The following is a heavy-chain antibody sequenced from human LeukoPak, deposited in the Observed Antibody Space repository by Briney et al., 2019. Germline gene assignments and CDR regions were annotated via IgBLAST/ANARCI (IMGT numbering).Heavy chain of an antibody. Sequence: PGESLKISCKGSGYSFTSYRIAWVRQMPGKGLEYMGVIYPDDSDTRYSPSFQGQVTISADKSISTAHLQWSSLKASDTAMYYCARPDDYGPQFDYWGQGTLVTVSS. V-gene: IGHV5-51*01. D-gene: IGHD4-17*01. CDR1: GYSFTSYR. CDR2: IYPDDSDT. J-gene: IGHJ4*02. CDR3: ARPDDYGPQFDY.